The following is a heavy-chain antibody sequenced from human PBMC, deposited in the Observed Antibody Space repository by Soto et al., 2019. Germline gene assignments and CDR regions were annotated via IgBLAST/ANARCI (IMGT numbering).Heavy chain of an antibody. CDR2: ISGSGGST. Sequence: PGGSLRLSCAASGFTFSSYAMSWVRQAPGKGLEWVSAISGSGGSTYYADSVKGRFTISRDNSKNTLYLQMNSLRAEDTAVYYCAKGIYGSGSYYLFDYWGQGTLVTVSS. CDR1: GFTFSSYA. D-gene: IGHD3-10*01. V-gene: IGHV3-23*01. CDR3: AKGIYGSGSYYLFDY. J-gene: IGHJ4*02.